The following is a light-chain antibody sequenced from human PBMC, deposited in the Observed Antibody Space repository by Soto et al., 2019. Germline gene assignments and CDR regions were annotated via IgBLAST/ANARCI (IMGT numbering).Light chain of an antibody. V-gene: IGLV1-40*01. Sequence: QPVLTQPPSVSGAPGQRVTISCTGSSSNIGAGYDVHWYQQLPGTAPKLLIYGNTNRPSGVPDRFSGSKSGTSASLAITGLQAEDEADYYCQSYDSSLSDSTVFGGGTKLTVL. CDR1: SSNIGAGYD. CDR3: QSYDSSLSDSTV. J-gene: IGLJ3*02. CDR2: GNT.